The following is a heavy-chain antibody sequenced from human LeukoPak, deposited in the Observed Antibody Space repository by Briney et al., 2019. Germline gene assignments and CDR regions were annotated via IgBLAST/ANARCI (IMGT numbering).Heavy chain of an antibody. CDR2: IYTSGST. J-gene: IGHJ5*02. V-gene: IGHV4-4*07. Sequence: ETLSLTCTVSGGSISSYYWSWIRQPAGKGLEWIGRIYTSGSTNYNPSLKSRVTMSVDTSKNQFSLKLSSVTTADTAVYYCARDIVVVPAAIRGISWFDPWGQGTLVTVSS. CDR1: GGSISSYY. D-gene: IGHD2-2*02. CDR3: ARDIVVVPAAIRGISWFDP.